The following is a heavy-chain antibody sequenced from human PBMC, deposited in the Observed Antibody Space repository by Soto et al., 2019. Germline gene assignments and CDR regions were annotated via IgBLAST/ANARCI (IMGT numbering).Heavy chain of an antibody. Sequence: EVQLVESGGGLVQPGGSLRLSCAASGFTVSSNYMSWVRQAPGKGLEWVSVIYSGGSTYYADSVKGRFTISRDNSKNTLYLQMNSLRAEDTAVYYCARDGTTVTTSGDSYYYYYTDVWGKGTTVTVSS. CDR2: IYSGGST. D-gene: IGHD4-4*01. J-gene: IGHJ6*03. CDR3: ARDGTTVTTSGDSYYYYYTDV. CDR1: GFTVSSNY. V-gene: IGHV3-66*01.